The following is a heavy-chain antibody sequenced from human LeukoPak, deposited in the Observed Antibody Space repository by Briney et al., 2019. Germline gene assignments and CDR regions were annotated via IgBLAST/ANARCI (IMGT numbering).Heavy chain of an antibody. CDR1: GFTLRNYA. Sequence: GGSLRLSCAASGFTLRNYAMNWVRQAPGEGLEWVSAISGSDGNTYYADSVKGRFTISRDLSREALYLEINNMRPEDTALYHCARGTYSSSRCDVFDVWGQGTMVTVSS. CDR3: ARGTYSSSRCDVFDV. D-gene: IGHD6-13*01. V-gene: IGHV3-23*01. J-gene: IGHJ3*01. CDR2: ISGSDGNT.